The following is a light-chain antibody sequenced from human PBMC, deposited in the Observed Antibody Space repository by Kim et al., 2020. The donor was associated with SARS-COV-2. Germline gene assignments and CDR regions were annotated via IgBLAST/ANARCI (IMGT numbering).Light chain of an antibody. J-gene: IGLJ3*02. V-gene: IGLV3-1*01. CDR1: RLGDKY. Sequence: SYELTQPLSVSVSPGQTASITCSGDRLGDKYASWYQQKPGQSPVLVIYNDSRRPSGIPERFSGSNSGNTATLTISGTQAIDEADYYCQAWDNNNGVFGGGTQLTVL. CDR3: QAWDNNNGV. CDR2: NDS.